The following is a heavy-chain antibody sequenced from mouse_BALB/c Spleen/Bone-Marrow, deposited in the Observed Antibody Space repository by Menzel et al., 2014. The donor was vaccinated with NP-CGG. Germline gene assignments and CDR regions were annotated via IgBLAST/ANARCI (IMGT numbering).Heavy chain of an antibody. J-gene: IGHJ1*01. V-gene: IGHV5-6*02. CDR1: GFTFSSYG. CDR3: ARRGFDNSYWYFGV. CDR2: ISSGGSHT. Sequence: EVKVVESGGDLVKPGGSLKLSCAASGFTFSSYGMSWVRQTPDKSLEWVATISSGGSHTYYPDSVKGRFTISRDNAKNTLYLQMSILKSEDTAIYYCARRGFDNSYWYFGVWGAGTTVTVSS.